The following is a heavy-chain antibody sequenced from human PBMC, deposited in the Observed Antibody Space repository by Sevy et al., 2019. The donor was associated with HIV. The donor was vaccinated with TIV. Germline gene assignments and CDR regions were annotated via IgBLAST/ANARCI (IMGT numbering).Heavy chain of an antibody. Sequence: ASVKVSCKASGYTFTGYYIHWVRQAPGQGLEWMGWINPDSSGTHYAQNFQGRVTMTRDTSITTTFMEMSRLVSDDTAVYYCARAERPIIHFHIWGQGTLVTVSS. V-gene: IGHV1-2*02. J-gene: IGHJ4*02. CDR2: INPDSSGT. D-gene: IGHD3-10*01. CDR1: GYTFTGYY. CDR3: ARAERPIIHFHI.